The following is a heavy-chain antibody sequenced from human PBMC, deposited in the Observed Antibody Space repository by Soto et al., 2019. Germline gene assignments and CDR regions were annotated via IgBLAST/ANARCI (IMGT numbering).Heavy chain of an antibody. V-gene: IGHV1-18*04. D-gene: IGHD2-21*02. Sequence: QVRLVQSGAEVKKPGASVKVSCKASGYPFTAYAITWMRQAPGEGLEWMGWINTYKGDTDYVHKLQGRVTLTADTSTSTAYMELRSLRPDDTAVYFCARGGIYCADCYSPFEGIDSWGQGTLVTVSS. CDR3: ARGGIYCADCYSPFEGIDS. J-gene: IGHJ4*02. CDR2: INTYKGDT. CDR1: GYPFTAYA.